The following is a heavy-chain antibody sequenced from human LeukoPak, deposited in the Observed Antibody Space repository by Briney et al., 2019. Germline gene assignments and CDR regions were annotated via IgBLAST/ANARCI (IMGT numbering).Heavy chain of an antibody. D-gene: IGHD6-19*01. V-gene: IGHV3-23*01. Sequence: GGSLRLSCAASGFTFNSYAMTWVRQAPGKGLEWVSAISGSGGSTYYADSVKGRFTISRDNSKNTLYLQMNSLRAEDTAVYYCAKVRYSSGWQPSDYRGQGTLVTVSS. J-gene: IGHJ4*02. CDR3: AKVRYSSGWQPSDY. CDR1: GFTFNSYA. CDR2: ISGSGGST.